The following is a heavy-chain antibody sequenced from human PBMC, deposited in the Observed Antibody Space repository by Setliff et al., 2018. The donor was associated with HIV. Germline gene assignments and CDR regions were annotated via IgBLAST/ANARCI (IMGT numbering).Heavy chain of an antibody. D-gene: IGHD3-16*01. CDR1: GFTFSRYW. Sequence: GGSLGLSCAASGFTFSRYWMSWVRQAPGKGLEWVANIKQDGSEKYYGDSVQGRFTVSRDNAENSVYLQMNSLRAEDTAVYYCARDGGEYWGQGTLVTVSS. CDR2: IKQDGSEK. J-gene: IGHJ4*02. V-gene: IGHV3-7*01. CDR3: ARDGGEY.